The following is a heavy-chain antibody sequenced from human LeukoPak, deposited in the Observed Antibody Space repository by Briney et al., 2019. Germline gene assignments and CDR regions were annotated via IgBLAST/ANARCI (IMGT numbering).Heavy chain of an antibody. CDR2: INPNSGGT. Sequence: GASVKVSCKASGYTFTGYYMHWVRQAPGQGLEWVGWINPNSGGTNYAQKFQGRVTMTRDTSISTAYMELSRLRSDDTAVYYCARVGLVREYYYYYYMDVWGKGTTVTVSS. CDR1: GYTFTGYY. D-gene: IGHD3-16*02. V-gene: IGHV1-2*02. CDR3: ARVGLVREYYYYYYMDV. J-gene: IGHJ6*03.